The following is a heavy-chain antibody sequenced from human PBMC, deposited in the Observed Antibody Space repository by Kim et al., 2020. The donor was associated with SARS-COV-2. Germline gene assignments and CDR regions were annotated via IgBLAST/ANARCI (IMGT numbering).Heavy chain of an antibody. V-gene: IGHV1-2*02. Sequence: NYAQKFQGRVTMTRDTSISTAYMELSRLRSDDTAVYYCARVRSLRTRFDPWGQGTLVTVSS. CDR3: ARVRSLRTRFDP. D-gene: IGHD1-7*01. J-gene: IGHJ5*02.